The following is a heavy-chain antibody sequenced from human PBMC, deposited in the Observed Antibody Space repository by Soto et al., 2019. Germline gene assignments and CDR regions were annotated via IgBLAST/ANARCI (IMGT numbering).Heavy chain of an antibody. CDR2: IYYSGST. J-gene: IGHJ4*02. V-gene: IGHV4-59*08. CDR3: ARSFPGYSGYEGVFDY. Sequence: SETLSLTCTVSGGSISSYYWSWIRQPPGKGLEWIGYIYYSGSTNYNPSLKSRVTISVDTSKNQFSLKLSSVTAADTAVYYCARSFPGYSGYEGVFDYWGQGTLVTVSS. CDR1: GGSISSYY. D-gene: IGHD5-12*01.